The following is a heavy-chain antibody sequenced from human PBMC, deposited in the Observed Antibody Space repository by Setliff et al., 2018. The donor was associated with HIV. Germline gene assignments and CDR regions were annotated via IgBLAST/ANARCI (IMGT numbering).Heavy chain of an antibody. CDR2: IHSNGNT. CDR3: ARGRKAVGDWFDP. CDR1: GGSINYYY. J-gene: IGHJ5*02. D-gene: IGHD1-26*01. V-gene: IGHV4-4*07. Sequence: SETLSLTCTVSGGSINYYYWNWIRQPAGKGLEGLGRIHSNGNTNFNPSLKSRINMSVDMSKNQVSMKLTSVTAADTALYYCARGRKAVGDWFDPWGQGIQVTVSS.